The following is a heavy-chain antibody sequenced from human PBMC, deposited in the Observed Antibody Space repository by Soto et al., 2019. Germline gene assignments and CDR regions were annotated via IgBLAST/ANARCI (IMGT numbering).Heavy chain of an antibody. CDR2: IIPMCGPA. J-gene: IGHJ5*02. D-gene: IGHD3-10*01. CDR3: ARVTSMVRGVIDNWFDP. V-gene: IGHV1-69*01. Sequence: QVPLVQSGAEVKKPGSSVTVSCKASGGTFSSYAIHWVRQAPGQGLEWMGGIIPMCGPAKYAQRFQGRVTITADESTTTVYMELTSLTSQDTAVYYCARVTSMVRGVIDNWFDPWGHGTLVTVSS. CDR1: GGTFSSYA.